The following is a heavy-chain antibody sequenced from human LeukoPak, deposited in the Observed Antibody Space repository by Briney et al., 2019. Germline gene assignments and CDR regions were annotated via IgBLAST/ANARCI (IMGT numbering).Heavy chain of an antibody. D-gene: IGHD3-9*01. CDR3: AREDYDILPDQQGAFDI. J-gene: IGHJ3*02. CDR1: GFTFSSYW. V-gene: IGHV3-7*01. CDR2: IKQDGSEK. Sequence: PGGSLRLSCAASGFTFSSYWMSWVRQAPGKGLEWVANIKQDGSEKYYVDSVKGRFTISRDNAKNSLYLQMNSLRAEDTAVYYCAREDYDILPDQQGAFDIWGQGTMVTVS.